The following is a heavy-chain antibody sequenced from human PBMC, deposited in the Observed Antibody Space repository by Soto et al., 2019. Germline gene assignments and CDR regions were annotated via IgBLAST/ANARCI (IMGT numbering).Heavy chain of an antibody. D-gene: IGHD6-13*01. CDR3: ATSYGNAWYTY. J-gene: IGHJ4*02. CDR1: GGSFSGYY. V-gene: IGHV4-34*01. CDR2: INHSGST. Sequence: SETLSLTCAVYGGSFSGYYWSWIRQPPGKGLEWIGEINHSGSTNYNPSLKSRVTISVDRSKNQFTLQLTSVTFEDTAVYYCATSYGNAWYTYWGQGTQVTVSS.